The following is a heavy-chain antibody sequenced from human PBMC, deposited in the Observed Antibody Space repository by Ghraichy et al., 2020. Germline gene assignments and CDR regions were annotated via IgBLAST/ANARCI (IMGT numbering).Heavy chain of an antibody. CDR1: GFTFSSYD. J-gene: IGHJ4*02. D-gene: IGHD3-10*01. Sequence: GESLNISCAASGFTFSSYDLTWVRQAPGKGLELVSSISSRGSTSYTDSVKGRFTISRDNANNLVHLQMNSLKDEDTAMYYCARGYGSGRSYCWGQGTLVTVSS. CDR3: ARGYGSGRSYC. V-gene: IGHV3-69-1*01. CDR2: ISSRGST.